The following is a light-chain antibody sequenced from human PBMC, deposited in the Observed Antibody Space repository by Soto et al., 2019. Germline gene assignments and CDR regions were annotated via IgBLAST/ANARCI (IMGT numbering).Light chain of an antibody. CDR3: QHYDSAPVT. V-gene: IGKV3-20*01. CDR1: QSVSSSF. J-gene: IGKJ1*01. CDR2: GAS. Sequence: EIVLTQSPGTLSLSPGERATLSCRASQSVSSSFLAWYQQKPGQAPRLLIYGASSRATGIPDRFSGSGSGTDLALTISRLEPEDFAVYYCQHYDSAPVTFGQGTKVEIK.